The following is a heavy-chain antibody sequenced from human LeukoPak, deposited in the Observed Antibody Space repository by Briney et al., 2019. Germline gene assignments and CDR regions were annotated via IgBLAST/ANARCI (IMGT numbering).Heavy chain of an antibody. CDR2: IYTSGST. Sequence: SETLSLTCTVSGGSISSYYWSWIRQPAGKGLERIGRIYTSGSTNYNPSLKSRVTISVDTSKNQFSLKLSSVTAADTAVYYCAREGSDYGDYRHDWFDPWGQGTLVTVSS. D-gene: IGHD4-17*01. CDR1: GGSISSYY. V-gene: IGHV4-4*07. J-gene: IGHJ5*02. CDR3: AREGSDYGDYRHDWFDP.